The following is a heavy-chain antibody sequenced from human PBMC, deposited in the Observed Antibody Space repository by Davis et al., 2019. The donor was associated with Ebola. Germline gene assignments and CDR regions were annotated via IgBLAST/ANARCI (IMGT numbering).Heavy chain of an antibody. CDR3: ARARMTTVTPGETDDAFDI. D-gene: IGHD4-17*01. J-gene: IGHJ3*02. V-gene: IGHV1-2*02. CDR1: GGTFSSYA. CDR2: INPNSGGT. Sequence: ASVKVSCKASGGTFSSYAISWVRQAPGQGLEWMGWINPNSGGTNYAQKFQGRVTMTRDTSISTAYMELSRLRSDDTAVYYCARARMTTVTPGETDDAFDIWGQGTMVTVSS.